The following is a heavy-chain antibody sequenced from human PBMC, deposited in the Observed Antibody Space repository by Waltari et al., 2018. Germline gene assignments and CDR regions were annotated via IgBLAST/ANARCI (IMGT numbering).Heavy chain of an antibody. CDR1: GFKFSDYA. J-gene: IGHJ6*02. CDR3: AREGAEQWVVEDYGMDV. V-gene: IGHV3-21*02. CDR2: IGSSSSFM. D-gene: IGHD6-19*01. Sequence: EVQLVESGGGLVKPGGSLRLSCAASGFKFSDYAMNWVRQAPGRGLEWVSSIGSSSSFMDYADSVRVRFTVSRDNAKNTLYLQMDTRRAEDTAVYYCAREGAEQWVVEDYGMDVWGQGTTVTVS.